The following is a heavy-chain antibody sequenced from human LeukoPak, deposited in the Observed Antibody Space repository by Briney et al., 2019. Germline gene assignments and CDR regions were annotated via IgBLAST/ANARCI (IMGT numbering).Heavy chain of an antibody. CDR2: INQDGSEK. V-gene: IGHV3-7*05. CDR3: ARDVTGNLDY. CDR1: GFTFSSYW. J-gene: IGHJ4*02. Sequence: AGGSLRLSCVASGFTFSSYWMAWVRQAPGRGLEWVANINQDGSEKNYVDSVKGRFTISRDNAKNSLYLQMDSLRAEDTAVYYCARDVTGNLDYWGQGTLVTVSS. D-gene: IGHD1-14*01.